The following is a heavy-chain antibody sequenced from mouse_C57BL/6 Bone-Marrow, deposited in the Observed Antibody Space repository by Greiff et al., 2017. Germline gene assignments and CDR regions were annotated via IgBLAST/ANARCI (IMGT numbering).Heavy chain of an antibody. CDR3: ARPITGTGYAMDY. Sequence: VQLQQPGAELVMPGASVKLSCKASGYTFTSYWMHWVKQRPGQGLEWIGEIDPSDSYTNYNQKFKGKSTLTVDKSSSTAYMQLSSLTSEDSAVYYCARPITGTGYAMDYWGQGTSVTVSS. V-gene: IGHV1-69*01. D-gene: IGHD4-1*01. CDR1: GYTFTSYW. CDR2: IDPSDSYT. J-gene: IGHJ4*01.